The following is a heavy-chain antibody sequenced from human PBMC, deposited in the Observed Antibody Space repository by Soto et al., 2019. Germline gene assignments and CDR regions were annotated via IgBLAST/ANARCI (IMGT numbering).Heavy chain of an antibody. D-gene: IGHD2-2*01. CDR3: ARARIVLVPAAIVGWFDP. V-gene: IGHV1-69*13. CDR2: IIPIFGTA. Sequence: ASVKVSCKASGGTFSSYAISWVRQAPGQGLEWMGGIIPIFGTANYAQKFQGRVTITADESTSTAYMELSSLRSEDTAVYYCARARIVLVPAAIVGWFDPWGQGTLVTVSS. CDR1: GGTFSSYA. J-gene: IGHJ5*02.